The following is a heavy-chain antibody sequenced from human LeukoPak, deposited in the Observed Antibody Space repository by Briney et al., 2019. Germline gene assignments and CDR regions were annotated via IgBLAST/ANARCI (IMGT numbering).Heavy chain of an antibody. CDR1: GGSISSSRYY. J-gene: IGHJ6*02. CDR2: IYYSGST. D-gene: IGHD3-3*01. V-gene: IGHV4-39*01. CDR3: ARHFGVVTNYYYYGMDV. Sequence: SETLSLTCTVSGGSISSSRYYWGWIRQPPGKGLEWIGSIYYSGSTYYNPSLKSRVTISVDTSKNQFSLKLSSVTAADTAVYYCARHFGVVTNYYYYGMDVWGQGTTVTVSS.